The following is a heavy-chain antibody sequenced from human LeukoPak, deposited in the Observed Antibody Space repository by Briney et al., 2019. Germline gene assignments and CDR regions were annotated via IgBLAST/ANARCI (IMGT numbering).Heavy chain of an antibody. CDR3: AKQLVDTTLVAHDAFDS. V-gene: IGHV3-43*01. D-gene: IGHD5-18*01. CDR1: GFNFDDFT. CDR2: ISWEGRSK. Sequence: GGSLRLSCVASGFNFDDFTMHWVRQAPGETLDWVSLISWEGRSKYYADSVRGRFTISRDNSKNSLYLQMNSLRTEDTALYYCAKQLVDTTLVAHDAFDSWGQGTMVTVSS. J-gene: IGHJ3*02.